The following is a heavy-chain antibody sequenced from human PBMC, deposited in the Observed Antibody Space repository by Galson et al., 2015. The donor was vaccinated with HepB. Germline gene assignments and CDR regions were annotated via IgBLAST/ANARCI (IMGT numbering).Heavy chain of an antibody. V-gene: IGHV3-21*01. CDR1: GFTFSSYS. Sequence: SLRLSCAASGFTFSSYSMNWVRQAPGKGLEWVSSISSSSSYIYYADSVKGRFTISRDNAKNSLYLQMNSLRAEDTAVYYCARATGRWLQLSYFDYWGQGTLVTVSS. J-gene: IGHJ4*02. D-gene: IGHD5-24*01. CDR2: ISSSSSYI. CDR3: ARATGRWLQLSYFDY.